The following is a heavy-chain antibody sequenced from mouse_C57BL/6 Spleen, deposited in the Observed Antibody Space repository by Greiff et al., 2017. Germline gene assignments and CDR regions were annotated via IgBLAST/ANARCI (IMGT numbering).Heavy chain of an antibody. Sequence: QVQLQQSGAELARPGASVKLSCKASGYTFTSYGISWVKQRTGQGLEWIGEIYPRSGNTYYNEKFKGKDTLTADKSSSTAYMELRSLTSEDSAVYFCARTYYDYADVWGTGTTVTVSS. CDR2: IYPRSGNT. D-gene: IGHD2-4*01. CDR3: ARTYYDYADV. V-gene: IGHV1-81*01. J-gene: IGHJ1*03. CDR1: GYTFTSYG.